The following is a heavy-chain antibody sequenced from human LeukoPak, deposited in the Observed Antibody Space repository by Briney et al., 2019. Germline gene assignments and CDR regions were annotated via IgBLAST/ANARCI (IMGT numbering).Heavy chain of an antibody. CDR3: AKVRYLKAARYYFDY. D-gene: IGHD1-14*01. V-gene: IGHV3-30*02. CDR2: IRYDGSNK. J-gene: IGHJ4*02. Sequence: PGGSLRLSCAASGFTFSSYGMHWVRQAPGKGLEWVAFIRYDGSNKYYADSVKGRFTISRDNSKNTLYLQMNSLRAEDTAVYYCAKVRYLKAARYYFDYWGQGTLVTVSS. CDR1: GFTFSSYG.